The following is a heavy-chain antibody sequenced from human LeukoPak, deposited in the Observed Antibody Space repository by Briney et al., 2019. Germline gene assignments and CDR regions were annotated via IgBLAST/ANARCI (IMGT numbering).Heavy chain of an antibody. Sequence: GGSLRLSCAASGFTFSTYGMHWVRQAPGKGLQWVSVIAYDGSNKNYGDSVKGRFTISRDNSKNTLYLQMHSLRAEDTAVYYCAKRPGGYFDYWGQGTLVTVSS. CDR1: GFTFSTYG. V-gene: IGHV3-33*06. J-gene: IGHJ4*02. D-gene: IGHD1-14*01. CDR2: IAYDGSNK. CDR3: AKRPGGYFDY.